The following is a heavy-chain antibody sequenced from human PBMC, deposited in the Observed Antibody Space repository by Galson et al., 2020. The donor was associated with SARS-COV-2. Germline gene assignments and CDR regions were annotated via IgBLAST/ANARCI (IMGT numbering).Heavy chain of an antibody. CDR1: GFTFSSYA. D-gene: IGHD1-26*01. J-gene: IGHJ4*02. CDR2: ISYYGSNK. CDR3: ARGRSGSYWGDDY. Sequence: GGSLRLSCAASGFTFSSYAMHWVRQAPGKGLEWVAVISYYGSNKYYADSVKGRFTISRDNSKNTLYLQMNSLRAEDTAVYYCARGRSGSYWGDDYWGQGTLVTVSS. V-gene: IGHV3-30*04.